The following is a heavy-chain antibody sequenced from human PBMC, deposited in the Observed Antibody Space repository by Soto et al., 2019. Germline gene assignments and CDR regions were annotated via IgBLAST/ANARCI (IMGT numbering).Heavy chain of an antibody. Sequence: QVQLVESGGGVVQPGRSLRLSCAASGFTFSSYVMHWVRQAPGTGLEWVAVISYDGSNKYYADSVKGRFTISRDNSKNTLYLQMNSLRAEDTAVYYCARMGLLHGMDVWGQGTTVTVSS. CDR1: GFTFSSYV. CDR2: ISYDGSNK. D-gene: IGHD2-15*01. V-gene: IGHV3-30-3*01. CDR3: ARMGLLHGMDV. J-gene: IGHJ6*02.